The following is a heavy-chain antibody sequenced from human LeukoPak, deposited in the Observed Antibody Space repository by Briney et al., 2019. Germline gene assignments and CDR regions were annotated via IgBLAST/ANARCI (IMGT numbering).Heavy chain of an antibody. Sequence: SETLSLTCTVSGGSISDYYLSWIRQPPGKGLEWIGYIHHTGTTNYNPSLKSRVTILVDTSKNQFSLRLTSLTAADTAVYYCAGGLKWLSFDSWGQGTLVTVSS. CDR3: AGGLKWLSFDS. CDR2: IHHTGTT. D-gene: IGHD6-19*01. CDR1: GGSISDYY. J-gene: IGHJ4*02. V-gene: IGHV4-59*01.